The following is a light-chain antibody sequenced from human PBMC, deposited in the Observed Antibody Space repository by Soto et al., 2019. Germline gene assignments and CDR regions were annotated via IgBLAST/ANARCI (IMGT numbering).Light chain of an antibody. CDR1: QSVSSY. CDR2: DAS. Sequence: EIVLTQSPATLSLSPGERSTLSCRASQSVSSYLAWYQRTPGQAPRLLXYDASNRANGIPARFSGSGSGTDLTLTISSLEPEDFAAYYCQQRSNWPTITFGQGTRLEIK. J-gene: IGKJ5*01. CDR3: QQRSNWPTIT. V-gene: IGKV3-11*01.